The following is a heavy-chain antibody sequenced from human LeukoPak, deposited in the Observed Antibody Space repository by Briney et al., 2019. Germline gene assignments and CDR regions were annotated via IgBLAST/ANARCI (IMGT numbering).Heavy chain of an antibody. Sequence: SQTLSLTCAISGDSVSSNSAAWNWIRQSPSRGLEWLGRTYYRSKWYNDYAVSVKSRITINPDTSKNQFSLQLNSVTPEDTAVYYCARGTVVVVAATRYYCYMDVWGKGTTVTISS. D-gene: IGHD2-15*01. CDR1: GDSVSSNSAA. CDR3: ARGTVVVVAATRYYCYMDV. J-gene: IGHJ6*03. V-gene: IGHV6-1*01. CDR2: TYYRSKWYN.